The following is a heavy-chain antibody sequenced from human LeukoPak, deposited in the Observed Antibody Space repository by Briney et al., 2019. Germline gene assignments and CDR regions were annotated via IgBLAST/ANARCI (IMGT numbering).Heavy chain of an antibody. CDR2: MYNSGST. V-gene: IGHV4-59*01. J-gene: IGHJ5*02. Sequence: PSETLSLTCTVSGGSIRSFYWSWIRQPPGKGLEWIGYMYNSGSTNYNPSLKSRVTISIDTSKNQFSLKLSSVTAADTAVYYCARVPHFGDYGWFDPWGQGTLVTVSS. D-gene: IGHD4-17*01. CDR3: ARVPHFGDYGWFDP. CDR1: GGSIRSFY.